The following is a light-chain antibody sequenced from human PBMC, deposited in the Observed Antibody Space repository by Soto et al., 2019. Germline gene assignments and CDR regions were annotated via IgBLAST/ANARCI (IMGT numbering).Light chain of an antibody. V-gene: IGLV2-14*01. CDR1: SSDVVNFNY. CDR3: TSYTSSGTYV. Sequence: QSVLTQPASVSGSPGQSITVSCTGTSSDVVNFNYVSWYQQHPGKAPKLMIYEVIHRPSGVSNRFSGSKSGSTASLTTSGLQAEDEADYYCTSYTSSGTYVFGTGTKVTVL. CDR2: EVI. J-gene: IGLJ1*01.